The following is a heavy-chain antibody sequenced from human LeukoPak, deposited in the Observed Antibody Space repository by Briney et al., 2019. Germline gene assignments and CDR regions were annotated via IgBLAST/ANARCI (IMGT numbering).Heavy chain of an antibody. CDR1: GFTYDDYA. CDR3: AKEDDSSGYYPHFDY. V-gene: IGHV3-9*03. CDR2: ISWNSGSI. J-gene: IGHJ4*02. D-gene: IGHD3-22*01. Sequence: GRSLRLSCAVSGFTYDDYAMHWVRQAPGKGLEWVSGISWNSGSIGYADSVKGRFTISRDNAKNSLYLQMNSLRAEDMALYYCAKEDDSSGYYPHFDYWGQGTLVTVSS.